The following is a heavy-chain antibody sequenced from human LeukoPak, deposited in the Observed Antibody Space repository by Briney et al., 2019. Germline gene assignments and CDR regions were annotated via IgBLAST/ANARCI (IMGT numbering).Heavy chain of an antibody. V-gene: IGHV1-69*05. D-gene: IGHD1-26*01. CDR2: IIPIFGTA. CDR3: ARDRIVGATTGWFDP. Sequence: ASVKVSCKASGGTFSSYAISWVRQAPGQGLEWMGGIIPIFGTANYAQKFQGRVTITTDESTSTAYMELSSLRSEDTAVYYCARDRIVGATTGWFDPWGQGTLVTVPS. J-gene: IGHJ5*02. CDR1: GGTFSSYA.